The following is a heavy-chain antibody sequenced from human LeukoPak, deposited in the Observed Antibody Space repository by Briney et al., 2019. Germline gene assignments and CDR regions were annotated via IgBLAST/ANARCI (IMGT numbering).Heavy chain of an antibody. CDR1: GGTFSSYA. J-gene: IGHJ6*03. V-gene: IGHV1-69*05. D-gene: IGHD2-15*01. CDR2: IIPIFGTA. CDR3: ARDVRGCSGGSCYYYYYYMDV. Sequence: SVKVSCKASGGTFSSYAISWVRQAPGQGLEWMGRIIPIFGTANYAQKFQVRVTITTDESTSTAYMELSSLRSEDTAVYYCARDVRGCSGGSCYYYYYYMDVWGKGTTVTVSS.